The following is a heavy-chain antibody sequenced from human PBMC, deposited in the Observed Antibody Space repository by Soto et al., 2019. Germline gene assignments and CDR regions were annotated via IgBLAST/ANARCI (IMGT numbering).Heavy chain of an antibody. J-gene: IGHJ5*01. D-gene: IGHD1-20*01. CDR2: INPNSGGT. V-gene: IGHV1-2*02. Sequence: ASVKVCCKASGYTFTGYYMHWVRQAPGQGLEWMGWINPNSGGTNYAQKFQGRVTMTRDTSISTAYMELSRLRSDDTAVYYCARDRGVDNWNRTPLFDPWGQGTLVTVSS. CDR1: GYTFTGYY. CDR3: ARDRGVDNWNRTPLFDP.